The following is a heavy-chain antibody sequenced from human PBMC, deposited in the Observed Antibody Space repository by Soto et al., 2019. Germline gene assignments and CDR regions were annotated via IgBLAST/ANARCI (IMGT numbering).Heavy chain of an antibody. CDR1: GGSFSGYY. D-gene: IGHD5-18*01. Sequence: SETLSLTCAVYGGSFSGYYWSWIRQPPGKGLEWIGEINHSGSTNYNPSLKSRVTISVDTPKNQFSLKLGSVTAADTAGYYCARGFLDTAMVPKNHPTREVGYYFDYWGQGTLVTVSS. CDR2: INHSGST. CDR3: ARGFLDTAMVPKNHPTREVGYYFDY. J-gene: IGHJ4*02. V-gene: IGHV4-34*01.